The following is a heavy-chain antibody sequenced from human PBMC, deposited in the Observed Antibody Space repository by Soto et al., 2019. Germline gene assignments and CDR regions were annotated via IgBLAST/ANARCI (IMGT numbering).Heavy chain of an antibody. V-gene: IGHV4-31*03. D-gene: IGHD3-16*01. Sequence: SETLSLTCTVSGGSISSGGYYWSWIRQHPGKGLEWIGYIYYSGSTYYNPSLKSRVTISVDTSKNQFSLKLSSVTAADTAVYYCARDYPGGNYFDYWGQGTLVTVSS. CDR3: ARDYPGGNYFDY. CDR1: GGSISSGGYY. J-gene: IGHJ4*02. CDR2: IYYSGST.